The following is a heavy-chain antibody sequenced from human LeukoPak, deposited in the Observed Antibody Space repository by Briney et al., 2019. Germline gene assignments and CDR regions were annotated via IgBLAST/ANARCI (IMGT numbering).Heavy chain of an antibody. J-gene: IGHJ5*02. CDR3: ARVPSSSDWFDP. Sequence: SVKVSCKASGGTFSSYAISWVRQAPGQGLEWMGRIIPIFGTANYAQKFQGRVTLTTDESTSTAYMELSSLRSEDTAVYYCARVPSSSDWFDPWGQGTLVTVSS. CDR2: IIPIFGTA. CDR1: GGTFSSYA. V-gene: IGHV1-69*05. D-gene: IGHD6-13*01.